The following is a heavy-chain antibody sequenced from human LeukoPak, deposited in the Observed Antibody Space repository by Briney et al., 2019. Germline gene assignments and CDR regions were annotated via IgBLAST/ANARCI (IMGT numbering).Heavy chain of an antibody. CDR1: GFTFSSYS. CDR2: ISSSSSYI. D-gene: IGHD3-3*01. V-gene: IGHV3-21*01. J-gene: IGHJ3*02. Sequence: PGGSLRLSCAAFGFTFSSYSMNWVRQAPGKGLEWVSSISSSSSYIYYADSVKGRFTISRDNAKNSLYLQMNSLRAEDTAVYYCARGYDFWSGYSGAFDIWGQGTMVTVSS. CDR3: ARGYDFWSGYSGAFDI.